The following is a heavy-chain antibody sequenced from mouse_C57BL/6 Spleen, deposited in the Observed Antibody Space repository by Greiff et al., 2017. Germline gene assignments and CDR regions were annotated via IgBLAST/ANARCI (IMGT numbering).Heavy chain of an antibody. CDR1: GYTFTDYE. D-gene: IGHD2-4*01. J-gene: IGHJ2*01. CDR3: TRGFYYDYDYFDY. CDR2: IDPETGGT. Sequence: QVQLQQSGAELVRPGASVTLSCKASGYTFTDYEMHWVKQTPVHGLEWIGAIDPETGGTAYNQKFKGKAILTADKSSSTAYMELRSLTSEDSAVYYCTRGFYYDYDYFDYWGQGTTLTVSS. V-gene: IGHV1-15*01.